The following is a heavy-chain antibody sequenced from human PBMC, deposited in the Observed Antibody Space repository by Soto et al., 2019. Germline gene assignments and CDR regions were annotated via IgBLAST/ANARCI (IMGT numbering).Heavy chain of an antibody. Sequence: QVQLVQSGAEVKKPGASVKVSCKASGYTFTSYGISWVRQAPGQGLEWRGWISAYNGNTNYAQTFQGRVTMTSDPSTSTAYMELRSLRSDDSAVYYCASTPGYSYGLDYWGQGTLVTVSS. CDR2: ISAYNGNT. CDR1: GYTFTSYG. V-gene: IGHV1-18*01. J-gene: IGHJ4*02. D-gene: IGHD5-18*01. CDR3: ASTPGYSYGLDY.